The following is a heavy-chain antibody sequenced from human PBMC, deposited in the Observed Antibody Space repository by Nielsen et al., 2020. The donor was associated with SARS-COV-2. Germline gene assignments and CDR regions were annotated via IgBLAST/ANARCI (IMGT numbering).Heavy chain of an antibody. D-gene: IGHD1-26*01. Sequence: SLKISCAASGFTFDDYAMHWVRQAPGKGLEWVSGISWNSGSIGYADSVKGRFTISRDNAKNSLYLQMNSLRAEDTALYYCAKLGIVGASYYFDYWGQGTLVTVSS. CDR1: GFTFDDYA. CDR2: ISWNSGSI. CDR3: AKLGIVGASYYFDY. V-gene: IGHV3-9*01. J-gene: IGHJ4*02.